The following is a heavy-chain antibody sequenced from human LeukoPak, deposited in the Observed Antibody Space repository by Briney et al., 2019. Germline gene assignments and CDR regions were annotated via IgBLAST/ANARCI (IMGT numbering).Heavy chain of an antibody. Sequence: SETLSLTCAVYGGSFSGYYWSWIRQPPGKGLEWIGEINHSGSTNYNPSLKSRVTISVDTSKNQFSLKLSSVTAADTAVYYCARPGYYYDSSDDAFDIWGQGTMVTVSS. V-gene: IGHV4-34*01. J-gene: IGHJ3*02. CDR1: GGSFSGYY. CDR3: ARPGYYYDSSDDAFDI. CDR2: INHSGST. D-gene: IGHD3-22*01.